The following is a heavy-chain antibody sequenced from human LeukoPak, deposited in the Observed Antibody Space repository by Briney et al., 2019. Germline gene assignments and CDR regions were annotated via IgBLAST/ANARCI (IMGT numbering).Heavy chain of an antibody. CDR2: IYYSGST. Sequence: PSETLSLTCTVSGGSISSYYWSWIRQPPGKGLEWSGYIYYSGSTNYNPSLKSRVTISVDTSKNQFSLKLSSVTAADTAVYYCARGHYYDSSGLFDYWGQGTLVTVSS. V-gene: IGHV4-59*01. CDR3: ARGHYYDSSGLFDY. CDR1: GGSISSYY. J-gene: IGHJ4*02. D-gene: IGHD3-22*01.